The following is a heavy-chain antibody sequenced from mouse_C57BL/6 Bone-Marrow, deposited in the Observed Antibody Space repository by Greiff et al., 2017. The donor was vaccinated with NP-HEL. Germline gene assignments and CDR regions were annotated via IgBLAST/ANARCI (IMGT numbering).Heavy chain of an antibody. J-gene: IGHJ4*01. CDR1: EYEFPSHD. CDR2: INSDGGST. CDR3: ARWWLLPYAMDY. V-gene: IGHV5-2*03. Sequence: EVKLVESGGGLVQPGESLKLSCESNEYEFPSHDMSWVRKTPEKRLELVAAINSDGGSTYYPDTMERRFIISRDNTKKTLYLQMSSLRSEDTALYYGARWWLLPYAMDYWGQGTSVTVSS. D-gene: IGHD2-3*01.